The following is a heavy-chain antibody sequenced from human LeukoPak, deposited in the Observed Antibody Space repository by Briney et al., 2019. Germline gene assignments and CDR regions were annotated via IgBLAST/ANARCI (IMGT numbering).Heavy chain of an antibody. Sequence: ASVKVSCKASGGTFSSYAISWVRQAPGQGLEWMGGIIPIFGTANYAQKFQGRVTITADESTSTAYMELSSLRSEDTAVYYCARLLPGGGKASDIWGQGTMVTVSS. J-gene: IGHJ3*02. CDR1: GGTFSSYA. D-gene: IGHD4-23*01. CDR2: IIPIFGTA. V-gene: IGHV1-69*13. CDR3: ARLLPGGGKASDI.